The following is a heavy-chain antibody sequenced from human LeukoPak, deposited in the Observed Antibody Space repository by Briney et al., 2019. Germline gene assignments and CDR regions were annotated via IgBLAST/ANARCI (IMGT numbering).Heavy chain of an antibody. Sequence: PGGSLRLSCAASGFTFDDFAMHWVRQAPGKGLEWVSGISWNSGSIGYADSVKGRFTISRDNAKNSLYLQMNSLRAEDTAVYYCARVSQLWLHANAFDIWGQGTMVTVSS. CDR2: ISWNSGSI. CDR1: GFTFDDFA. D-gene: IGHD5-18*01. V-gene: IGHV3-9*01. J-gene: IGHJ3*02. CDR3: ARVSQLWLHANAFDI.